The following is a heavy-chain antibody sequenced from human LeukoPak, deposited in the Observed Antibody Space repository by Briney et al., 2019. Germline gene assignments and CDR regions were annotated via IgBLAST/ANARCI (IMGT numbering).Heavy chain of an antibody. J-gene: IGHJ3*02. CDR2: IIPIFGTA. Sequence: ASVKVSCKASGGTFSSYAISWVRQAPGQGLEWMGGIIPIFGTANYAQKFQGRVTITADESTSTAYMELSSLRSEDTAVYYCASPSAMIQSGAFDIWGQGTMVTVSS. CDR1: GGTFSSYA. D-gene: IGHD2-2*01. V-gene: IGHV1-69*13. CDR3: ASPSAMIQSGAFDI.